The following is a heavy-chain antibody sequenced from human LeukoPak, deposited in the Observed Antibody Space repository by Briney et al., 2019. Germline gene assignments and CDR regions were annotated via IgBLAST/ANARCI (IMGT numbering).Heavy chain of an antibody. Sequence: PPGGSLRLSCAASGFTFSSYAMSWVRQVPGKGLEWVSVISGSGDNTYYADFVKGRFTISRDNSKNMLYLQMNSLRAEDTAVYYCAKDRKYQLLLYYFDYWGQGTLATVSS. D-gene: IGHD2-2*01. J-gene: IGHJ4*02. V-gene: IGHV3-23*01. CDR2: ISGSGDNT. CDR3: AKDRKYQLLLYYFDY. CDR1: GFTFSSYA.